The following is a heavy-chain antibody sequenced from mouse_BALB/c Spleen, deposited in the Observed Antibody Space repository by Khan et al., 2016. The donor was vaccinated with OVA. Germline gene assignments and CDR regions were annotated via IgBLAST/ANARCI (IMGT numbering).Heavy chain of an antibody. J-gene: IGHJ4*01. CDR1: GYTFTKFG. D-gene: IGHD2-10*01. CDR2: INTYTGET. CDR3: ARSPYFAYFLDY. V-gene: IGHV9-3-1*01. Sequence: QIQLVQSGPEVKKPGETVKISCKASGYTFTKFGMNWVKQAPGKGLKWMGWINTYTGETTYADDFNGRFAFSLETSASTAYLQINNLKSEDTARYFCARSPYFAYFLDYWGQGTLVTVSS.